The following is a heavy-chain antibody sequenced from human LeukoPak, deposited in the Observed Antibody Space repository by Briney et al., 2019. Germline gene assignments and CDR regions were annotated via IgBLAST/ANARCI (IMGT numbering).Heavy chain of an antibody. CDR1: GFTFSSYG. D-gene: IGHD2/OR15-2a*01. V-gene: IGHV3-33*06. Sequence: QPGRSLRLSCAASGFTFSSYGMHWDRQAPGKGLEWVAVIWYDGSNKYYADSVKGRFTISRDNSKNTLYLQMNSLRAEDTAVYYCAKVGGRGKYFDAFDIWGQGTMLTVSS. CDR3: AKVGGRGKYFDAFDI. CDR2: IWYDGSNK. J-gene: IGHJ3*02.